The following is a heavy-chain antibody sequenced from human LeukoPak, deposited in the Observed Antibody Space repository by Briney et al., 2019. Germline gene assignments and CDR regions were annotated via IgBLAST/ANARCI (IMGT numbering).Heavy chain of an antibody. CDR3: VRDPSGAEAHTRFDP. CDR2: ISSSSSYI. CDR1: GFTFSSYS. V-gene: IGHV3-21*01. D-gene: IGHD6-19*01. J-gene: IGHJ5*02. Sequence: GGSLRLSCAASGFTFSSYSMNWFGQPPGKGLDWVSSISSSSSYIYYADSVKGRFTISRDNSKKTLYLQMNSLRAEDSAMYYCVRDPSGAEAHTRFDPWGQGTLVTVSS.